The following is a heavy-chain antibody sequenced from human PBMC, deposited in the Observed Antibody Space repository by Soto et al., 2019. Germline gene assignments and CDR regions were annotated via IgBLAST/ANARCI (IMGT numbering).Heavy chain of an antibody. D-gene: IGHD1-26*01. CDR3: AHRRCGSCSDY. CDR1: GFSLSTSGVG. Sequence: QITLKESGPTLVKPTQTLTLTCTFSGFSLSTSGVGVGWIRQPPGKALEWLALIYWDDDKPYSPSLKSRLTIPQDTSKTQVVLTMTTMDPVDTATYDCAHRRCGSCSDYWGQGTLVTVCS. V-gene: IGHV2-5*02. CDR2: IYWDDDK. J-gene: IGHJ4*02.